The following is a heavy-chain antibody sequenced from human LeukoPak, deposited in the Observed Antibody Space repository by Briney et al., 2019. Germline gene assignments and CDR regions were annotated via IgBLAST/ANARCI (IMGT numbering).Heavy chain of an antibody. CDR3: AREDDAFDI. V-gene: IGHV3-30*04. CDR1: GFIFKNYV. Sequence: GGSLRLSCGASGFIFKNYVLHWVRQAPGRGLEWVTLISQDSSNRHYADSAKGRFSISRDNSKNTLYLQMNSLRDEDTAVYFCAREDDAFDIWGQGTMVTVSS. CDR2: ISQDSSNR. J-gene: IGHJ3*02.